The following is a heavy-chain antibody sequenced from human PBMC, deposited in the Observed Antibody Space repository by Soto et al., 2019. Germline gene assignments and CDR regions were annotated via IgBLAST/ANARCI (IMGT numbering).Heavy chain of an antibody. D-gene: IGHD3-10*01. Sequence: QVQLVQAGGEMKKPGASVKVSCKASGYMFTTYGMSWVRQAPGKGREWMGWISAYNGNTNYAQNLQGRVAMTTDTSTGTAYMELRSLRSDDTDVYFCATDVGFHAFDICGQGTMVTVSS. J-gene: IGHJ3*02. CDR1: GYMFTTYG. CDR3: ATDVGFHAFDI. CDR2: ISAYNGNT. V-gene: IGHV1-18*01.